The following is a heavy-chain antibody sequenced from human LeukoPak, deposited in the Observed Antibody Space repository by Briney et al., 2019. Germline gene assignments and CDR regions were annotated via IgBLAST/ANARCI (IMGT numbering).Heavy chain of an antibody. CDR1: GYTFTNSD. D-gene: IGHD3-22*01. J-gene: IGHJ4*02. CDR2: MNPNSGNT. Sequence: GASVKVSCKASGYTFTNSDINWVRQATGQGLEWMGWMNPNSGNTGYAQKFQGRVTMTKTTSISTAYMELSSLRSEDTAVYYCAGGYYDNRGYYFDFWGQGTLVTVSS. CDR3: AGGYYDNRGYYFDF. V-gene: IGHV1-8*01.